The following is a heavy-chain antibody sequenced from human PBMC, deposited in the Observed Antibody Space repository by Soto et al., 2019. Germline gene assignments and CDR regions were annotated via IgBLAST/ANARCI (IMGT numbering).Heavy chain of an antibody. Sequence: ASVKVSCKASGYTFTSYPMHWVRQAPGQRLEWMGWINAGNGNTKYSQKFQGRVTITRDTSASTAYMELSSLRSEDTAVYYCARFSSQVDYDETTHWGQGTLVTSPQ. J-gene: IGHJ4*02. CDR3: ARFSSQVDYDETTH. V-gene: IGHV1-3*01. CDR2: INAGNGNT. D-gene: IGHD4-17*01. CDR1: GYTFTSYP.